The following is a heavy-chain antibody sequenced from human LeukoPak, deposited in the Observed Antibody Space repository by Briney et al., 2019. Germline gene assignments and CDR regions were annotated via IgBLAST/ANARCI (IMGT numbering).Heavy chain of an antibody. J-gene: IGHJ6*02. CDR1: GGSTSNYY. CDR2: IYFSGTT. CDR3: AREDPQTTVPEGLDV. V-gene: IGHV4-59*01. D-gene: IGHD4-17*01. Sequence: SETLPLTCTVSGGSTSNYYWSWLRQPPGKGLEWIGYIYFSGTTNINPSLKSRVTISVDMSKNQFSLKLSSVTAADTAVYYCAREDPQTTVPEGLDVWGQGTTVTVSS.